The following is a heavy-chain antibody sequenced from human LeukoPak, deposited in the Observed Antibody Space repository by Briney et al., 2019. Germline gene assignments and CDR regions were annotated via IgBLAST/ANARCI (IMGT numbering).Heavy chain of an antibody. CDR1: GYTFTSYA. Sequence: ASVKVSCKASGYTFTSYAISWVRQAPGQGLEWMGGIIPIFGTANYAQKFQGRVTITADESTSTAYMELSSLRSEDTAVYYCARGYDILTGRDYWGQGTLVTVSS. J-gene: IGHJ4*02. V-gene: IGHV1-69*13. D-gene: IGHD3-9*01. CDR2: IIPIFGTA. CDR3: ARGYDILTGRDY.